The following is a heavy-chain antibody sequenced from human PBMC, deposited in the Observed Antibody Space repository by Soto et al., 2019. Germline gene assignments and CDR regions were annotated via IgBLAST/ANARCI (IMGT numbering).Heavy chain of an antibody. CDR3: ASTTMVREWYFDL. Sequence: KPSETLSLTCTVSGGSISSSSYYWGWIRQPPGKGLEWIGSIYYSGSTYYNPSLKSRVTISVDTSKNQFSLKLSSVTAADTAVYYCASTTMVREWYFDLWGRGTLVTVSS. CDR1: GGSISSSSYY. V-gene: IGHV4-39*01. CDR2: IYYSGST. J-gene: IGHJ2*01. D-gene: IGHD3-10*01.